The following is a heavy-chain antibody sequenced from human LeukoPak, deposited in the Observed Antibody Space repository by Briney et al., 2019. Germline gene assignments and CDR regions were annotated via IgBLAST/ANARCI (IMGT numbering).Heavy chain of an antibody. CDR1: GFTFSSYA. CDR3: APLEVQNDDAFGI. CDR2: ISSGGNT. V-gene: IGHV3-23*01. J-gene: IGHJ3*02. D-gene: IGHD1-1*01. Sequence: GASLRLSCAASGFTFSSYAISWVRQAPGKGLEWFSAISSGGNTYYADSVKGRFTISRDNSKSTLYLQMNSLRAEDTAVYYCAPLEVQNDDAFGIWGQGTMVTVSS.